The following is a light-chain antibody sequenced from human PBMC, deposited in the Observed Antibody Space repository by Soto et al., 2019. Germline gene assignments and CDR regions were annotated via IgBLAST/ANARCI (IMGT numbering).Light chain of an antibody. CDR3: QQYNSWPPIT. Sequence: LVMTQSPATLSVSPRERATLSCRASESVSSNLAWYQQRPGQAPRLVIYGASTRATGIPARFSGGGSGTEFTLTISSLQPEDFAVYYCQQYNSWPPITFGRGTRLEIK. V-gene: IGKV3-15*01. J-gene: IGKJ5*01. CDR1: ESVSSN. CDR2: GAS.